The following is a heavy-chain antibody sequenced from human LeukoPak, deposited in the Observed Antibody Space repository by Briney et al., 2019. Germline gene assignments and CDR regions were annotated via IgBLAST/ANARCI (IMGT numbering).Heavy chain of an antibody. CDR2: INQSGST. CDR3: ARDSYNWNVDAFDP. Sequence: SETLSLTCAVYGGSFSDYYWSWIRQPPGKGPEWIGDINQSGSTNYNPSLKSRVTISLDTSKSQVSLKLTSVTAADAAVYYCARDSYNWNVDAFDPWGQGTLVTVSS. CDR1: GGSFSDYY. D-gene: IGHD1-20*01. J-gene: IGHJ5*02. V-gene: IGHV4-34*01.